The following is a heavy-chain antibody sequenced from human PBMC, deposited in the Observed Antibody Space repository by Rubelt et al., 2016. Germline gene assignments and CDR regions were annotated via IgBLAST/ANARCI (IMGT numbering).Heavy chain of an antibody. V-gene: IGHV1-18*01. Sequence: WVRQAPGQGLEWMGWISAYNGNTNYAQKLQGRVTMTTDTSTSTAYMELRSLRSDDTAVYYCARGTPRDYDSSGYYEEYWGQGTLVTVSS. J-gene: IGHJ4*02. D-gene: IGHD3-22*01. CDR3: ARGTPRDYDSSGYYEEY. CDR2: ISAYNGNT.